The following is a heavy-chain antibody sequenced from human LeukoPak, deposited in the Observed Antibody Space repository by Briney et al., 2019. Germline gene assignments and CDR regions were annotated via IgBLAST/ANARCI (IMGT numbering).Heavy chain of an antibody. CDR1: GGSISSSNW. Sequence: PSGTLSLTCAVSGGSISSSNWWSWVRQPPGKGLEWIGEIYHSGSTNYNPSLKSRVTISVDKSKNQFSLKLSSVTAADTAVYYCARVSSGWYQYSDYWGQGTLVTVSS. D-gene: IGHD6-19*01. CDR2: IYHSGST. CDR3: ARVSSGWYQYSDY. V-gene: IGHV4-4*02. J-gene: IGHJ4*02.